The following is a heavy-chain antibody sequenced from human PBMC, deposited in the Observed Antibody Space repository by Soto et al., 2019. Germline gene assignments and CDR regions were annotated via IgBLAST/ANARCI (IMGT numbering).Heavy chain of an antibody. CDR3: ARNGRGSSWPPTTRYGMDV. CDR1: GYTFTSYG. D-gene: IGHD6-13*01. V-gene: IGHV1-18*01. J-gene: IGHJ6*02. Sequence: QVQLVQSGAEVKKPGASVKVSCKASGYTFTSYGISWVRQAPGQVLEWMGWISAYNGNTNYAQKLQGRVTMTTDTSTSTAYMELRSLRSDDTAVYYCARNGRGSSWPPTTRYGMDVWGQGTTVTVSS. CDR2: ISAYNGNT.